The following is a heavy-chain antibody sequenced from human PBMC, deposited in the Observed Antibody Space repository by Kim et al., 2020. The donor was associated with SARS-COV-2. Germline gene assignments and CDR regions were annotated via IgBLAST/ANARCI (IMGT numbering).Heavy chain of an antibody. D-gene: IGHD3-10*01. J-gene: IGHJ4*02. CDR2: ISSSGSTI. CDR3: VGYHAPYGSGSYWYYY. Sequence: GGSLRLSCAASGFTFSDYYMSWIRQAPGKGLEWVSYISSSGSTIYYADSVKGRFTISRDNAKNSLYLQMNSLRAEDTAVYYCVGYHAPYGSGSYWYYYWGQGTLVTVSS. CDR1: GFTFSDYY. V-gene: IGHV3-11*01.